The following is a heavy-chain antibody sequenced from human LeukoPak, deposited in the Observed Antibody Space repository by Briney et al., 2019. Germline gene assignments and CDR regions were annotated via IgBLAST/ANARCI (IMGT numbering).Heavy chain of an antibody. Sequence: GASVKVSCKASGYTFTSYGISWVRQAPGQGLEWMGWISAYNGNTNYAQKLQGRVTMTTDTSTSTAYMELRSLRSDDTAVYYCARDGVTIFGVVIARNWSDPWGQGTLVTVSS. J-gene: IGHJ5*02. D-gene: IGHD3-3*01. V-gene: IGHV1-18*01. CDR2: ISAYNGNT. CDR1: GYTFTSYG. CDR3: ARDGVTIFGVVIARNWSDP.